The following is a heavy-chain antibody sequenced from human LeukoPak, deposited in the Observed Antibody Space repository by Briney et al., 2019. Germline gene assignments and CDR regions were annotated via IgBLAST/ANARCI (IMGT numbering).Heavy chain of an antibody. CDR1: GYTFTSYD. J-gene: IGHJ3*02. D-gene: IGHD3/OR15-3a*01. CDR2: MNPNSGNT. Sequence: ASVKVSCKASGYTFTSYDINWVRQATGQGLEWMGWMNPNSGNTGYAQKFQGRVTMTRNTSISTAYMELSSLRSEDTAVYYCARRTTGYYTSDDAFDIWGQGTMVTVSS. V-gene: IGHV1-8*01. CDR3: ARRTTGYYTSDDAFDI.